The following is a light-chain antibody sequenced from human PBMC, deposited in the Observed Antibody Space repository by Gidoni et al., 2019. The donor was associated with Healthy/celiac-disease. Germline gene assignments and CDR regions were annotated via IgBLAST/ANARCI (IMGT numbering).Light chain of an antibody. CDR3: QQYNSYSVT. CDR2: KAS. Sequence: DIQMTQSPSTLSASVGDRVTITCRASQSISSWLAWYQQKPGKAPKLLIYKASSLESGVPSSFSGSGSVTEFTLTISSLQPDDFATYYCQQYNSYSVTFGPGTKVDIK. V-gene: IGKV1-5*03. CDR1: QSISSW. J-gene: IGKJ3*01.